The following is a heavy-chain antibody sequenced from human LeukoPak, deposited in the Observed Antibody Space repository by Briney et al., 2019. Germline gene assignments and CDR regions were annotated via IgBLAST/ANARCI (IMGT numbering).Heavy chain of an antibody. CDR2: INHSGST. J-gene: IGHJ4*02. V-gene: IGHV4-34*01. CDR3: ARGYYDFWSGYLPPFFDY. D-gene: IGHD3-3*01. Sequence: PGGSLRLSCAASGFTFSSYSMNWIRQPPGKGLEWIGEINHSGSTNYNPSLKSRVTISVDTSKNQFSLKLSSVTTADTAVYYCARGYYDFWSGYLPPFFDYWGQGTLVTVSS. CDR1: GFTFSSYS.